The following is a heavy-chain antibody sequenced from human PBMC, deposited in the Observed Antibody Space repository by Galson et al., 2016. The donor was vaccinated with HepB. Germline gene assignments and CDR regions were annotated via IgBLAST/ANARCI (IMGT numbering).Heavy chain of an antibody. CDR3: ARLPHYYYSSAPDH. CDR1: GYGFTKYW. Sequence: QSGAEVKKPGESLKISCKASGYGFTKYWITWVRQMPGKGLEWMGIIYPSDSDTSDTRYSPSFQGQVTISVDRSITTAYLQWSNLKASDTAMYYCARLPHYYYSSAPDHWGQGTLVTVSS. CDR2: IYPSDSDTSDT. D-gene: IGHD3-22*01. V-gene: IGHV5-51*01. J-gene: IGHJ4*02.